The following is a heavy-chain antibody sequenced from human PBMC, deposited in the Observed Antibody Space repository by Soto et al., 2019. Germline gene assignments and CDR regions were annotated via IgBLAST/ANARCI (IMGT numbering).Heavy chain of an antibody. D-gene: IGHD3-10*01. CDR1: GGTFSNDI. CDR2: INAGIDTI. CDR3: GRSPSLFIDY. J-gene: IGHJ4*02. Sequence: GASVKVSCKTSGGTFSNDIITWVRQAPGQRLEWMGWINAGIDTIKYSEKFQGRVTITRDTSASTAYMELSSLRSEDTAVYYCGRSPSLFIDYWGQGTLVTVSS. V-gene: IGHV1-3*01.